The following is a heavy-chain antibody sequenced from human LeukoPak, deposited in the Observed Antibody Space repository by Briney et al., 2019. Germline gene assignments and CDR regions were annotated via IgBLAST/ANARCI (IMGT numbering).Heavy chain of an antibody. D-gene: IGHD3-16*01. CDR3: AKASWVSSTDAVR. V-gene: IGHV3-23*01. CDR2: IRGNGET. J-gene: IGHJ4*02. Sequence: QPGGSLRLSCAASGLSFSSFAMSWVRQGPARGLEWVSSIRGNGETSYADSVKGRFTLSSDSSRNTVYFQLNNLRVEDTAIYYCAKASWVSSTDAVRWGQGTLVTVSS. CDR1: GLSFSSFA.